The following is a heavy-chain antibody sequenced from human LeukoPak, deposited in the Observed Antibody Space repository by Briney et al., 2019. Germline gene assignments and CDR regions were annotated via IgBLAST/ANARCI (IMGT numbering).Heavy chain of an antibody. J-gene: IGHJ6*02. V-gene: IGHV1-69*13. Sequence: SVKVSCTASGGTFSSYAISWVRQAPGQGLEWMGGIIPIFGTANYAQKFQGRVTITADESTSTAYMELSSLGSEDTAVYYCAYTTGSIAAADGIYYYYGMDVWGQGTTVTVSS. D-gene: IGHD6-13*01. CDR1: GGTFSSYA. CDR2: IIPIFGTA. CDR3: AYTTGSIAAADGIYYYYGMDV.